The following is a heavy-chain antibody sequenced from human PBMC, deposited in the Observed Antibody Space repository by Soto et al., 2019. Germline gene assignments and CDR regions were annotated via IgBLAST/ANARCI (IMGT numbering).Heavy chain of an antibody. V-gene: IGHV2-5*02. CDR1: GFSLSTRGVG. CDR3: AHRGSSWQLDY. J-gene: IGHJ4*02. Sequence: QITLKESGPTLVRPTQTLTLTCTFSGFSLSTRGVGVGWNRQPPGKALEWLGLIYWDDDKRYSPSLKSRLTITKDTSKNQVVLTMTNLDPVDTATYYCAHRGSSWQLDYWGQGTLVTVSS. D-gene: IGHD6-19*01. CDR2: IYWDDDK.